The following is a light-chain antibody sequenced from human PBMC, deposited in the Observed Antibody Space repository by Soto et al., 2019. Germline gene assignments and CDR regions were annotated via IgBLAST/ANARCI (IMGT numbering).Light chain of an antibody. CDR3: FSYTSSGTYV. Sequence: QSALTQPASVSGSPGQSITISCTGTSSDVGNYKYVSWYQQHPGKAPKLMIYEVSNRPPGVPNRFSGSKSGNTASLTISGLQAEDETDYYCFSYTSSGTYVFGTGTKVTVL. CDR2: EVS. J-gene: IGLJ1*01. V-gene: IGLV2-14*01. CDR1: SSDVGNYKY.